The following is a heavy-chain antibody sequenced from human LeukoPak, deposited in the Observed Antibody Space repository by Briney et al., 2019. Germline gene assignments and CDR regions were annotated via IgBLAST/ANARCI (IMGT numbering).Heavy chain of an antibody. Sequence: SETLSLTCAVSGGSIRSYYWSWIRQPPGKGLEWIGYIYYSGSTNYNPSLKSRVTISVDTSKNQFSLKLSSVTAADTAVYYCARQSYGAASYYFDYWGQGTLVTVSS. CDR1: GGSIRSYY. CDR3: ARQSYGAASYYFDY. D-gene: IGHD4-17*01. CDR2: IYYSGST. V-gene: IGHV4-59*08. J-gene: IGHJ4*02.